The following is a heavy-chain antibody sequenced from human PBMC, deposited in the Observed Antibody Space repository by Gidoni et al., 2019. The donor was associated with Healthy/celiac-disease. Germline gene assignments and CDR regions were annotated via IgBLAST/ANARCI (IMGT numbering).Heavy chain of an antibody. D-gene: IGHD3-9*01. J-gene: IGHJ4*02. CDR2: ISYDGSNK. V-gene: IGHV3-30-3*01. Sequence: QVQLVESGGGVVQPGRSLRLSCAASGFTFSSYAMHWVRQAPGKGLEWVAVISYDGSNKYYADSVKGRFTISRDNSKNTLYLQRNSLRAEDTAVYYCARERNYDILTGYYWGYFDYWGQGTLVTVSS. CDR1: GFTFSSYA. CDR3: ARERNYDILTGYYWGYFDY.